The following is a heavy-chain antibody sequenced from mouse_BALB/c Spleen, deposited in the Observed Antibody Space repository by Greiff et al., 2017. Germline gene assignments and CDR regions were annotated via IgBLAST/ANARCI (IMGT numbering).Heavy chain of an antibody. CDR3: ARSVYGNYGWFAY. V-gene: IGHV2-6*03. D-gene: IGHD2-1*01. CDR1: GFSLTSYG. J-gene: IGHJ3*01. CDR2: IWSDGST. Sequence: LVAPSQSLSITCTVSGFSLTSYGVHWVRQPPGKGLEWLVVIWSDGSTTYNSALKSRLSISKDNSKSQVFLKMNSLQTDDTAMYYCARSVYGNYGWFAYWGQGTLVTVSA.